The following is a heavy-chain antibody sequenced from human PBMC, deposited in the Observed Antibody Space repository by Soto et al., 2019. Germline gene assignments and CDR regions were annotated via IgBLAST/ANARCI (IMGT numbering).Heavy chain of an antibody. V-gene: IGHV1-18*01. CDR3: ARDLDCSGSYYNKY. CDR1: GYTFSSIG. CDR2: ISPHKDNT. J-gene: IGHJ4*02. D-gene: IGHD3-10*02. Sequence: QVQLVQSGAEVKKPGASVKVSCKTSGYTFSSIGISWVRQAPGQGLEWMGWISPHKDNTYYAQRLQGRVTMTTDTSTSTAYMELRSLRSDDTAVYFCARDLDCSGSYYNKYWGQGTLVTVSS.